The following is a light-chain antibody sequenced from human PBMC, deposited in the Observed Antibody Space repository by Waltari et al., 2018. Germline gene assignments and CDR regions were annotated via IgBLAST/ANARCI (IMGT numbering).Light chain of an antibody. CDR2: KVS. V-gene: IGKV2-30*02. CDR1: QSLVHSDGNTY. Sequence: DVVMTQSPLSLPVTLGQPASISCTSSQSLVHSDGNTYLIWFQQRPGQSPRRLIYKVSNRDSGVPDRCSGSGSGTEFTLKISWVEAEDVGVYYCMQGTHWPYTFGQGTKLDIK. J-gene: IGKJ2*01. CDR3: MQGTHWPYT.